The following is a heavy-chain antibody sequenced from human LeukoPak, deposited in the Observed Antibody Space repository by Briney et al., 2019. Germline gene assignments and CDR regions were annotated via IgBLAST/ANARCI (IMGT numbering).Heavy chain of an antibody. D-gene: IGHD3-10*01. CDR2: INHSGST. Sequence: SETLSLTCAVYGGSFSGYYWSWIRQPPGKGPEWIGEINHSGSTNYNPSLKSRVTISVDTSKNQFSLKLSSVTAADTAVYYCARHPEDKLWFGQTGFAFDIWGQGTMVTVSS. J-gene: IGHJ3*02. V-gene: IGHV4-34*01. CDR1: GGSFSGYY. CDR3: ARHPEDKLWFGQTGFAFDI.